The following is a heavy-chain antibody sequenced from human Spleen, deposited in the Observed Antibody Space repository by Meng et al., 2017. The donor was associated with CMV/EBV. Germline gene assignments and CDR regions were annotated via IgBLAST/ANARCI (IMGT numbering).Heavy chain of an antibody. CDR3: ARAPSGVNYYYYYGMDV. V-gene: IGHV3-21*01. D-gene: IGHD3-10*01. CDR1: GFTFSSYS. J-gene: IGHJ6*02. CDR2: ISSSSSYI. Sequence: GSLKISCAASGFTFSSYSMNWVRQAPGKGLEWVSSISSSSSYIYYADSVKGRFTISRDNAKNSLYLQMNSLRAEDTAVYYCARAPSGVNYYYYYGMDVWGQGTTVTVSS.